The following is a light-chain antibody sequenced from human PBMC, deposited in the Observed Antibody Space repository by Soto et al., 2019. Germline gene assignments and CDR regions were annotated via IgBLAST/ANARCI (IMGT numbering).Light chain of an antibody. J-gene: IGKJ4*01. Sequence: EIVLTQSPATLSLSPGERATLSCRASQSVSSYLAWYQQKPGQAPGLLIYDALNRATGIPARFSGSGSGTDFTLTISSLEPEDFAVYYCQQRSNWPSFGGGTKVEIK. CDR3: QQRSNWPS. CDR1: QSVSSY. V-gene: IGKV3-11*01. CDR2: DAL.